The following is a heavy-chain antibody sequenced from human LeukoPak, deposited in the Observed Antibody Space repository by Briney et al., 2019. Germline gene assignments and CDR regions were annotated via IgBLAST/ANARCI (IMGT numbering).Heavy chain of an antibody. CDR1: GGSFSGYY. D-gene: IGHD2-15*01. CDR3: AREREARGYCSGGSCYQLGYYFDY. CDR2: INHSGST. J-gene: IGHJ4*02. Sequence: PSETLSLTCAVYGGSFSGYYWSWIRQPPGKGLEWIGEINHSGSTNYNPSLQSRVTISVDTSKNQFSLKLSSVTAADTAVYYCAREREARGYCSGGSCYQLGYYFDYWGQGTLVTVSS. V-gene: IGHV4-34*01.